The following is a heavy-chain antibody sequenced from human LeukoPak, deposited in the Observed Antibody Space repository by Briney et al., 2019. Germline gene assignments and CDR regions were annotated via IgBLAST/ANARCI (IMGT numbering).Heavy chain of an antibody. CDR1: GYTFTSYG. CDR2: ISAYNGNT. Sequence: ASVKVSCKASGYTFTSYGISWVRQAPGQGLEWMGWISAYNGNTNYAQKLQGRVTVTTDTSTSTAYMELRSLRSDDTAVYYCARGRDRHYYGSGSYYNTAYNWFDPWGQGTLVTVSS. J-gene: IGHJ5*02. D-gene: IGHD3-10*01. CDR3: ARGRDRHYYGSGSYYNTAYNWFDP. V-gene: IGHV1-18*01.